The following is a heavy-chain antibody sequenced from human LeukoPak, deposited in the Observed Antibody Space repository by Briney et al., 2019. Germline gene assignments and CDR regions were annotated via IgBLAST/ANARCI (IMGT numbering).Heavy chain of an antibody. CDR3: ARGFPGDYYDSSGYPDAFDI. V-gene: IGHV4-34*01. Sequence: SETLSLTCTVYGGSFSAYYWSWIRQPPGKGLEWIGEINHSGSTNYNPSLKSRVTISVDTSKNQFSLKLSSVTAADTAVYYCARGFPGDYYDSSGYPDAFDIWGQGTMVTVSS. D-gene: IGHD3-22*01. CDR2: INHSGST. J-gene: IGHJ3*02. CDR1: GGSFSAYY.